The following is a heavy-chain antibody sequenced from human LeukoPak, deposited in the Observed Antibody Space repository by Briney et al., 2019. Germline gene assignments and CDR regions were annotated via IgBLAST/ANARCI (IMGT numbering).Heavy chain of an antibody. CDR2: INPNSGDT. CDR1: GYIFTAYY. J-gene: IGHJ4*02. V-gene: IGHV1-2*02. Sequence: GASVKVSCKASGYIFTAYYVHWVRQAPGQGLEWMGWINPNSGDTKYAQKFQGRVTMTRDTSTSTADLELKSLIYDDTAVYYCARAEAIDYWGQGTLVTVSS. CDR3: ARAEAIDY.